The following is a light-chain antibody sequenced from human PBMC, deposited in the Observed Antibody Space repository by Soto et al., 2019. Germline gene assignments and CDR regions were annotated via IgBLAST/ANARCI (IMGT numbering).Light chain of an antibody. Sequence: QAVVTQEPSFPVSPGGTVTLTCGLSSGSVSTNYYPSWYQQTPGQSPRTLIYSTDIRSSGVPDRFSGSILGNKAALTITGAQADDESGYFCVLYMGGGIPPVFGGGTQLTVL. CDR1: SGSVSTNYY. V-gene: IGLV8-61*01. J-gene: IGLJ3*02. CDR2: STD. CDR3: VLYMGGGIPPV.